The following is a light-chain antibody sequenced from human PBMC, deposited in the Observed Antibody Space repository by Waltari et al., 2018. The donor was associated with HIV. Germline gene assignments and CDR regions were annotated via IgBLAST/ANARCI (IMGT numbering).Light chain of an antibody. Sequence: DIQMTQSPSSLSASVGDRVTITCRASQSISNYLNWYQQKPGKAPNLLIYAASTLQSGVPSRFSGSASGTDFTLTISSLQLEDFATYYCQQSYSRPRTFGQGPRWRSN. V-gene: IGKV1-39*01. CDR3: QQSYSRPRT. CDR1: QSISNY. CDR2: AAS. J-gene: IGKJ2*01.